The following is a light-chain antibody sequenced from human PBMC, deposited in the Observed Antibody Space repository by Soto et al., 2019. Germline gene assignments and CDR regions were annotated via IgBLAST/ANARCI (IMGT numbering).Light chain of an antibody. CDR1: NIGSKS. CDR3: HVWDSRSNHVV. J-gene: IGLJ2*01. V-gene: IGLV3-21*04. Sequence: SYELTQPPSVSVAPGKAARFTCGGNNIGSKSVHWYQQKPGQAPVLVIYYDSDRPSGIPERFSGSNSGNTATLTISRVEAGDEADYYCHVWDSRSNHVVFGGGTKLTVL. CDR2: YDS.